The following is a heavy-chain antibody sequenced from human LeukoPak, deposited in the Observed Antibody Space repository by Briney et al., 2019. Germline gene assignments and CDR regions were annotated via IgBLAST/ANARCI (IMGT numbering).Heavy chain of an antibody. CDR3: SDGDYLPDY. J-gene: IGHJ4*02. Sequence: SETLSLTCAVYGGSFSGYYWGWIRQPPGKGLEWIGEINHSGSTNYNPSLKSRVTISVDTSKNQFSLKLSSVTAADTAVYYCSDGDYLPDYWGQGTLVTVSS. D-gene: IGHD4-17*01. CDR1: GGSFSGYY. CDR2: INHSGST. V-gene: IGHV4-34*01.